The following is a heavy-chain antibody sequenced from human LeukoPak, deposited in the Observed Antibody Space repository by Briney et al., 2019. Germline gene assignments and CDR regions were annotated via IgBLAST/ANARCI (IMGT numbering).Heavy chain of an antibody. CDR1: GGSISSGGYY. Sequence: SETLSLTCTVSGGSISSGGYYWSWIRQHPGKGLEWIGYIYYSGSTYYNPPLKSRVTISVDTSKNQFSLKLSSVTAADTAVYYCARAIAAALDPWGQGTLVTVSS. J-gene: IGHJ5*02. CDR3: ARAIAAALDP. CDR2: IYYSGST. D-gene: IGHD6-13*01. V-gene: IGHV4-31*03.